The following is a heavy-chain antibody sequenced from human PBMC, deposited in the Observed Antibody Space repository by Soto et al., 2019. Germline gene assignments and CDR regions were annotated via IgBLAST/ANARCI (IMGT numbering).Heavy chain of an antibody. Sequence: PSETLSLTCTVSGDSISAYSWSWVRQPPGKGLEWIGNIHYNGNTKYNPSLKSRVTMSVDTSKNQFSLKLISVTAADTAKYFCARGDSNSWSDFWGQGTLVTVSS. CDR2: IHYNGNT. J-gene: IGHJ4*02. V-gene: IGHV4-59*01. D-gene: IGHD6-13*01. CDR3: ARGDSNSWSDF. CDR1: GDSISAYS.